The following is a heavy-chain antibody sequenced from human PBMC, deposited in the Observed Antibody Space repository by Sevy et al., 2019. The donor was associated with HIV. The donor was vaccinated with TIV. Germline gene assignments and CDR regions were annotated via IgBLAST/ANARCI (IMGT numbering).Heavy chain of an antibody. D-gene: IGHD2-15*01. V-gene: IGHV4-38-2*01. CDR2: IYHSGST. Sequence: SETLSLTCAVSNYSISSGYYWGGIRQSPGKGLEWISNIYHSGSTYYNPSLKSRVTISVDASKNYFSLRLTSVTAADTAVYYCARASGGDRLDYYGMDVWGQRTTVTVSS. CDR3: ARASGGDRLDYYGMDV. J-gene: IGHJ6*02. CDR1: NYSISSGYY.